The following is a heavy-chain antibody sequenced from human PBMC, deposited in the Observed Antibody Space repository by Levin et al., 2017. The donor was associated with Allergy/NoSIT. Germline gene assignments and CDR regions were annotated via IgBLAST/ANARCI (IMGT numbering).Heavy chain of an antibody. CDR2: IYRGDSDI. Sequence: GGSLRLSCKGSGSSFSRYWIGWVRQMPGKGLEWMGVIYRGDSDIRYSPSFQGQVTISADKSISTAYLQWSSLKASDTAMYYCVLGRGTAMVEYDHWGQGTLVTVSS. D-gene: IGHD5-18*01. CDR1: GSSFSRYW. CDR3: VLGRGTAMVEYDH. V-gene: IGHV5-51*01. J-gene: IGHJ4*02.